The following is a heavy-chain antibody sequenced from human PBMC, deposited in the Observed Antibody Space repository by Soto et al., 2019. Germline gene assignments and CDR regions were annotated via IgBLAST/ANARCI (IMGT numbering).Heavy chain of an antibody. D-gene: IGHD3-16*02. CDR1: GFTFSSYG. J-gene: IGHJ4*02. CDR2: IWYDGSNK. Sequence: GGSLRLSCAASGFTFSSYGMHWVRQAPGKGLEWVAVIWYDGSNKYYADSVKGRFTISRDNSKNTPYLQMNSLRAEDTAVYYCARDGDMGITFGGVINYWGQGTLVTVSS. CDR3: ARDGDMGITFGGVINY. V-gene: IGHV3-33*01.